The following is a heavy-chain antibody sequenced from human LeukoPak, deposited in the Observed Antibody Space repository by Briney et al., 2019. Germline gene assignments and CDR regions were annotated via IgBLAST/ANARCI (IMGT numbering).Heavy chain of an antibody. Sequence: SGPTLVKPTQTLTLTCTFSGFSLSTSGVGVGWIRQPPGKALEWLALIYWNDDKRYSPSLKSRLTITKDTSKNQVVLTMTNMDPVDTATYYCAHSITMVRGNWFDPWGQGTLVTVSS. J-gene: IGHJ5*02. CDR1: GFSLSTSGVG. CDR3: AHSITMVRGNWFDP. D-gene: IGHD3-10*01. V-gene: IGHV2-5*01. CDR2: IYWNDDK.